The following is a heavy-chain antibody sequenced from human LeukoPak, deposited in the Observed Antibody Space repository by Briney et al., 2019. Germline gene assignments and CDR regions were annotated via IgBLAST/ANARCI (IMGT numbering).Heavy chain of an antibody. J-gene: IGHJ4*02. CDR1: GYTLTELS. CDR3: ATRAVRDYHDSSGYPFDY. Sequence: ASVKVSCKVSGYTLTELSMHWVRQAPGKGLEWMGGFDPEDGETIYAQKFQGRVTMTEDTSTDTAYMELSSLRSEDTAVYYCATRAVRDYHDSSGYPFDYWGQGTLVTVSS. D-gene: IGHD3-22*01. V-gene: IGHV1-24*01. CDR2: FDPEDGET.